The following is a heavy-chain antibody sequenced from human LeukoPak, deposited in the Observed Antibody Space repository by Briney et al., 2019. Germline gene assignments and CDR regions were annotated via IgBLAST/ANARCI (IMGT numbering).Heavy chain of an antibody. CDR3: ARDPYYYGSGTYFNYYYYYGMDV. CDR1: GFTFSSYW. D-gene: IGHD3-10*01. J-gene: IGHJ6*02. V-gene: IGHV3-7*03. CDR2: IKQDGSEK. Sequence: GSLRLSCAASGFTFSSYWMSWVRQAPGKGLEWVANIKQDGSEKYYVDSVKGRFTISRDNAKNSLYLQMNRLSAEDTAVYYCARDPYYYGSGTYFNYYYYYGMDVWGQGTTVTVSS.